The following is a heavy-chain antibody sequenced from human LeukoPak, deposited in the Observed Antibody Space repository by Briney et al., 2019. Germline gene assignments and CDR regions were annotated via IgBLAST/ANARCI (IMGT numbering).Heavy chain of an antibody. CDR2: IYYSGST. CDR3: ARDRIAVAGNYYYYYGMDV. D-gene: IGHD6-19*01. J-gene: IGHJ6*02. Sequence: PSETLSLTCTVSGGSISSYYWSWIRQPPGKGLEWIGYIYYSGSTNYNPSLKSRVTISVDTSKIQFSLKLSSVTAADTAVYYCARDRIAVAGNYYYYYGMDVWGQGTTVTVSS. V-gene: IGHV4-59*01. CDR1: GGSISSYY.